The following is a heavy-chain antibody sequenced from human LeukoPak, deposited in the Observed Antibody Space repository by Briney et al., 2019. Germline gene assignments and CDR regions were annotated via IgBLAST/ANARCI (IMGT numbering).Heavy chain of an antibody. V-gene: IGHV1-3*01. CDR2: INAGNDNT. Sequence: GASVKVSCKASGYTFTSYAMHWVRQAPGQRLEWMGWINAGNDNTKYSQKFQGRVTITRDTSASTAYMELSSLRSEDTAVYYCARDLGYCTGGTCYPNWFDPWGQGTLVTVSS. CDR1: GYTFTSYA. D-gene: IGHD2-15*01. CDR3: ARDLGYCTGGTCYPNWFDP. J-gene: IGHJ5*02.